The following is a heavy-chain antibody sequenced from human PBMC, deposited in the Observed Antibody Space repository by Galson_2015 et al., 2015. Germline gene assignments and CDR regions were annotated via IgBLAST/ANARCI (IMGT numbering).Heavy chain of an antibody. CDR2: ISSSGGST. CDR3: AQVGDNGAYYTIV. CDR1: GFTFSRSA. V-gene: IGHV3-23*01. J-gene: IGHJ6*04. D-gene: IGHD1-26*01. Sequence: SLRLSCAASGFTFSRSAMSWVRQAPGKGLDWVSSISSSGGSTYYADSVKGRFTISRDNSENTLYLQMNSLRADDTAVYYCAQVGDNGAYYTIVWGKRTTVPVSS.